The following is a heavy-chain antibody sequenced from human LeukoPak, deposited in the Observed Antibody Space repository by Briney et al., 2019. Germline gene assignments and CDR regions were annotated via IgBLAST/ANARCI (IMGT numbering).Heavy chain of an antibody. CDR2: IYYSGST. Sequence: PSETLSLTCAVSGGSISSSTSYWGWIRQPPGKGLEWLGRIYYSGSTFYIPSLKSRVTISVDTSNNHFSLRLSSVTAADTAVYYCARHGSTDYFDYWGQGTLVTVSS. CDR1: GGSISSSTSY. D-gene: IGHD2-2*03. J-gene: IGHJ4*02. CDR3: ARHGSTDYFDY. V-gene: IGHV4-39*01.